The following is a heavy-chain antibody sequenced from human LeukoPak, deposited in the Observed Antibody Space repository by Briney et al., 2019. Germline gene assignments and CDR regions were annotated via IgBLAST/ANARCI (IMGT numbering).Heavy chain of an antibody. V-gene: IGHV4-34*01. CDR2: INHSGGT. J-gene: IGHJ4*02. D-gene: IGHD2-2*02. CDR3: ARGHPMYCSSTSCYRLVYFDY. CDR1: GGSFSGYY. Sequence: SETLSLTCAVYGGSFSGYYWSWIRQPPGKGLEWIGEINHSGGTNYNPSLKSRVTISVDTSKNQFSLKPSSVTAADTAVYYCARGHPMYCSSTSCYRLVYFDYWGQGTLVTVSS.